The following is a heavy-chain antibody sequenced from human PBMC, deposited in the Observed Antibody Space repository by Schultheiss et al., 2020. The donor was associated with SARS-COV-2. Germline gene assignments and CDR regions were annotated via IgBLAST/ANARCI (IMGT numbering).Heavy chain of an antibody. D-gene: IGHD7-27*01. CDR2: MYTSGNT. CDR1: GGSISSYY. Sequence: SQTLSLTCTVSGGSISSYYWSWIRQPPGKGLEWIGRMYTSGNTNYNPSLKSRVTMSVDTSKNQFSLKLSSVTAADTAVYYCARDLLGNYYYGMDVWGQGTTVTVSS. V-gene: IGHV4-4*07. J-gene: IGHJ6*02. CDR3: ARDLLGNYYYGMDV.